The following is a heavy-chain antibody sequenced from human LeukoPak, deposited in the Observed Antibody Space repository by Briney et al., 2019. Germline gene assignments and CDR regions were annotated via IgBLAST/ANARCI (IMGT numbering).Heavy chain of an antibody. CDR2: INPSGGST. CDR1: GYTFTSYY. V-gene: IGHV1-46*01. Sequence: ASVKVSCKASGYTFTSYYMHWVRQAPGQGLEWMGIINPSGGSTSYAQKFQGRVTITADESTSTAYMELSSLRSEDTAVYYCAREGIRVYCSSTSCSGAFDIWGQGTMVTVSS. D-gene: IGHD2-2*01. CDR3: AREGIRVYCSSTSCSGAFDI. J-gene: IGHJ3*02.